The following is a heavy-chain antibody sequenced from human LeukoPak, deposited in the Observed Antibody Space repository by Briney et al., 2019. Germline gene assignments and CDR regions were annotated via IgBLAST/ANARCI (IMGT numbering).Heavy chain of an antibody. CDR3: ARSFFDWSPDAFDI. CDR2: IYYSGST. Sequence: SETLSLTCTVPGGSISSYYWSWIRQPPGKGLEWIGYIYYSGSTNYNPSLKSRVTISVDTSKNQFSLKLSSVTAADTAVYYCARSFFDWSPDAFDIWGQGTMVTVSS. J-gene: IGHJ3*02. CDR1: GGSISSYY. D-gene: IGHD3-9*01. V-gene: IGHV4-59*01.